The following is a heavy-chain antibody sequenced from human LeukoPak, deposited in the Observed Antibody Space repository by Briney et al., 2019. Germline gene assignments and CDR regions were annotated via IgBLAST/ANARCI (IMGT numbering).Heavy chain of an antibody. J-gene: IGHJ4*02. CDR1: GFTLSSYW. V-gene: IGHV3-7*01. CDR3: ARINSSSSPHFDY. Sequence: PGGSLRLSCAASGFTLSSYWMSWVRKAPGKGLEWVANINQDGSEKSYVDSVKGRFTISRDNAKNSLFLQMNSLRAEDTAVYYCARINSSSSPHFDYWGQGTLVTVSS. D-gene: IGHD6-6*01. CDR2: INQDGSEK.